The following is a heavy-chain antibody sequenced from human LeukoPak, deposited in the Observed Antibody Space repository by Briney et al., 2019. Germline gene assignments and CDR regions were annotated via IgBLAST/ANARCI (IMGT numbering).Heavy chain of an antibody. CDR2: IDPSTGGA. CDR1: VYTFTVYY. Sequence: ASVKVSCKASVYTFTVYYIHWVRQAPGQGLEWMGWIDPSTGGANYAQKFQTRVSMTRDTSINTAYMELSRLKSDDTAVYYCARVPRGGVELTHWGQGTLVTVSS. CDR3: ARVPRGGVELTH. V-gene: IGHV1-2*02. D-gene: IGHD1-1*01. J-gene: IGHJ4*02.